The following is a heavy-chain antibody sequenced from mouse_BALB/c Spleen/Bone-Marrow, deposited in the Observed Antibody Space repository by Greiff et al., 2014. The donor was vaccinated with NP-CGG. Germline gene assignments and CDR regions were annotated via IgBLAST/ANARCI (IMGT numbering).Heavy chain of an antibody. D-gene: IGHD1-2*01. Sequence: EVKLVESGGGLVKPGESLKFSCAASGITVSSYTMSWVRQTPEKRLEWVASITGGSTTYYPDSVKGRFTISRDNARNILYLQVSSLRSEDTAIYYCASHYGYVDAMDYWGQGTSVTVSS. V-gene: IGHV5-6-5*01. CDR3: ASHYGYVDAMDY. CDR2: ITGGSTT. CDR1: GITVSSYT. J-gene: IGHJ4*01.